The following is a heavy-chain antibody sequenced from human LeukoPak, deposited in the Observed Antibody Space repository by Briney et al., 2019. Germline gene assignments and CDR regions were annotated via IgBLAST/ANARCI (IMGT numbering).Heavy chain of an antibody. CDR2: IYHSGST. CDR3: ARARFSRSSSTSLIPPNDAFDI. CDR1: GGSISSSNW. D-gene: IGHD2-2*01. V-gene: IGHV4-4*02. J-gene: IGHJ3*02. Sequence: SETLSLTCAVSGGSISSSNWWSWVRQPPGKGLEWIGEIYHSGSTNYNPSLKSRVTISVDKSKNQFSLKLSSVTAADTAVYYCARARFSRSSSTSLIPPNDAFDIWGQGTMVTVSS.